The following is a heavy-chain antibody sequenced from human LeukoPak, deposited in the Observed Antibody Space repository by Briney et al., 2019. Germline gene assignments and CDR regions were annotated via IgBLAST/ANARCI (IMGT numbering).Heavy chain of an antibody. J-gene: IGHJ4*02. V-gene: IGHV3-7*01. Sequence: GGSLRLSCAASGFTFTDYWMSWVRQAPGKGLEWVANIKRDGSEKYYVDSVKGRFTISRDNAKNSLYLQMNSLRAEDTAVYYCARGFYSSGSSFFDYWGQGTLVTVSS. CDR3: ARGFYSSGSSFFDY. D-gene: IGHD6-19*01. CDR1: GFTFTDYW. CDR2: IKRDGSEK.